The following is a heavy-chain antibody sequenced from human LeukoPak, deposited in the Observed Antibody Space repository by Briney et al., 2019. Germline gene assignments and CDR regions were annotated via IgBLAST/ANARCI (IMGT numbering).Heavy chain of an antibody. V-gene: IGHV3-23*01. J-gene: IGHJ4*02. CDR1: GFTFSSYA. CDR3: AKSPRPYYYDSSGES. D-gene: IGHD3-22*01. Sequence: GGSLRLFCAASGFTFSSYAMSWVRQAPGKGLEWVSAISGSGGSTYYADSVKGRFTISRDNSKNTLYLQMNSLRAEDTAVYYCAKSPRPYYYDSSGESWGQGTLVTVSS. CDR2: ISGSGGST.